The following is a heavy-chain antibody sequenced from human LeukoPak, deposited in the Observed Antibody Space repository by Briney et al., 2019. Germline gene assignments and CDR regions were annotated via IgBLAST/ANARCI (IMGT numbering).Heavy chain of an antibody. CDR1: GYTFTSYG. D-gene: IGHD3-3*01. CDR3: ARPAYYDFWSGPHSFDY. Sequence: ASVKVSCKASGYTFTSYGISWVRQAPGQGLEWMGWISAYNGNTNYAQKLQGRVTMTTDTSTSTAYMELRSLRSDDTAVYYCARPAYYDFWSGPHSFDYWGQGTLVTVSS. CDR2: ISAYNGNT. V-gene: IGHV1-18*01. J-gene: IGHJ4*02.